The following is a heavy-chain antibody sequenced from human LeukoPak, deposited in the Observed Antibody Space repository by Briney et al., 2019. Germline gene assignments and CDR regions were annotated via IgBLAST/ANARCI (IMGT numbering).Heavy chain of an antibody. D-gene: IGHD5-12*01. V-gene: IGHV3-15*01. CDR2: IKSKTDGGTT. CDR3: TTSRFSGYDPYFDY. CDR1: GFTFSNAW. J-gene: IGHJ4*02. Sequence: PGGSLRLSCAASGFTFSNAWMSWVRQAPGKGLGWVGRIKSKTDGGTTDYAAPVKGRFTISRDDSKNTLYLQMNSLKTEDTAVYYCTTSRFSGYDPYFDYWGQGTLVTVSS.